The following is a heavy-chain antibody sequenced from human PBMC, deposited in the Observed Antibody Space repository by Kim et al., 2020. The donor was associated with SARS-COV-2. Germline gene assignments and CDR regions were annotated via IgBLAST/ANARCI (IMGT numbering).Heavy chain of an antibody. J-gene: IGHJ6*02. D-gene: IGHD3-3*01. Sequence: GGSLRLSCAASGFTFSSYWMNWVRQAPGKGLEWVANIKQDGSEKYYVDSVKGRFTISRDNAKNSLYLQMNSLRAEDTAVYYCARDSSFGVVIITAWIYYYGMDVWGQGTTVTVSS. V-gene: IGHV3-7*03. CDR2: IKQDGSEK. CDR1: GFTFSSYW. CDR3: ARDSSFGVVIITAWIYYYGMDV.